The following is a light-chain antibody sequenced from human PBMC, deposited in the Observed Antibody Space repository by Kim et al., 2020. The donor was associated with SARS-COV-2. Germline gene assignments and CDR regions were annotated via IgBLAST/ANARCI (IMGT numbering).Light chain of an antibody. CDR3: QQYNSYST. V-gene: IGKV1-5*03. CDR2: QVS. J-gene: IGKJ1*01. CDR1: QSVSSW. Sequence: DIQMTQSPSTLSASVGDSVTITCRASQSVSSWLAWYQQKPGKAPKFLIYQVSTLASGVPSRFSGSGSGTEFTLTISGLQPDDFATYYCQQYNSYSTFGQGTKVEIK.